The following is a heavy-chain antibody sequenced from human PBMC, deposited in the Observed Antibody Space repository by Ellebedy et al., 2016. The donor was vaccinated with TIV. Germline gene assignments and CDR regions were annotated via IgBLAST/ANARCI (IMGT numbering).Heavy chain of an antibody. CDR1: GYSFTGYY. D-gene: IGHD2-8*01. CDR2: INPNSGGT. J-gene: IGHJ6*02. V-gene: IGHV1-2*02. CDR3: ARSLSWSQDYYYGMDV. Sequence: AASVKVSCKASGYSFTGYYMHWVRQAPGQGLEWMGWINPNSGGTNYAPKFQGRVTMTRDTSISTAYMELSRLRSDDTAVYYCARSLSWSQDYYYGMDVWGQGTTVTVSS.